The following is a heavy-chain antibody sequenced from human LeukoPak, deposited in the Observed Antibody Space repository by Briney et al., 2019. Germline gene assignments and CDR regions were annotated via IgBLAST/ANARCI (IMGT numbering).Heavy chain of an antibody. CDR1: GFTFSIYW. Sequence: PGGSLRLSCAASGFTFSIYWMSWVRQAPGKGLEWVASIKGDGGVKHFLDSVQGRFTISRDNAKNSLYLQMNSLRAEDTAVYYCAKDSRAGFWSGYFYFDYGGQGTLVTVSS. CDR2: IKGDGGVK. J-gene: IGHJ4*02. D-gene: IGHD3-3*01. V-gene: IGHV3-7*01. CDR3: AKDSRAGFWSGYFYFDY.